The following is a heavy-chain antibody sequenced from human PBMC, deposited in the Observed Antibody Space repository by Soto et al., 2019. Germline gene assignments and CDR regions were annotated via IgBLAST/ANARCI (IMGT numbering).Heavy chain of an antibody. V-gene: IGHV3-23*01. J-gene: IGHJ3*02. D-gene: IGHD3-3*01. CDR3: AKAGRGSITIFGVVTVDAFDI. Sequence: PGGSLRLSCAASGFTFSSYAMSWVRQAPGKGLEWVSAISGSGGSTYYADSVKGRFTISRDNSKNTLYLQMNSLRAEDTAVYYCAKAGRGSITIFGVVTVDAFDIWGQGTMVTVSS. CDR1: GFTFSSYA. CDR2: ISGSGGST.